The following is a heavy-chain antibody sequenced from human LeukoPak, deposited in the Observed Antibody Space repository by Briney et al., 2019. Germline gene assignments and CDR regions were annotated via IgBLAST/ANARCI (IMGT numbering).Heavy chain of an antibody. CDR1: GFTFSDYY. CDR2: ISSSSYT. D-gene: IGHD4-17*01. Sequence: GSLRLSCAASGFTFSDYYMSWIRQAPGKGLEWVSYISSSSYTNYADSVKGRFTISRDNAKNSLYLQMNSLRAEDTAVYYCARAYGDPLVYYFDYWGQGTLVTVSS. V-gene: IGHV3-11*05. CDR3: ARAYGDPLVYYFDY. J-gene: IGHJ4*02.